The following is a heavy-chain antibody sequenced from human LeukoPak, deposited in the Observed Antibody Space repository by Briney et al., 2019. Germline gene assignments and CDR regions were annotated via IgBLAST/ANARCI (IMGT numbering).Heavy chain of an antibody. CDR2: IGSSGGNT. Sequence: GGSLRLSCAASGFTFSSYAMSWVRQAPGKGLEWVSVIGSSGGNTYYADSVKGRFTISIDNSRNTLYLQMNSLRAEDTAVYYCAKDLETTSRGGYWGQGTLVTVSS. CDR3: AKDLETTSRGGY. CDR1: GFTFSSYA. V-gene: IGHV3-23*01. D-gene: IGHD4-11*01. J-gene: IGHJ4*02.